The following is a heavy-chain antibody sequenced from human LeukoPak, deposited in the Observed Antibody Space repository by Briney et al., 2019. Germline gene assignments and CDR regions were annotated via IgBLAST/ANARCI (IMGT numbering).Heavy chain of an antibody. CDR3: ATYYDSSGVSLREFDY. D-gene: IGHD3-22*01. J-gene: IGHJ4*02. CDR2: IIPLFNIP. Sequence: SVNVSCKSSGGSFSTYALLWVRQAPGQGLEWMGGIIPLFNIPNYARKFRGRLTITADQSTTTAYMELSSLKSEDTAVYYCATYYDSSGVSLREFDYWGQGTLVTVSS. V-gene: IGHV1-69*10. CDR1: GGSFSTYA.